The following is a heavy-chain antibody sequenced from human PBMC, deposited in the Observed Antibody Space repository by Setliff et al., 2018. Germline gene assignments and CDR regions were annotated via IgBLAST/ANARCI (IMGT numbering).Heavy chain of an antibody. CDR3: ARDNRARHYMDV. V-gene: IGHV4-39*07. J-gene: IGHJ6*03. CDR1: GGSISSSSNFY. CDR2: ILFSGDT. D-gene: IGHD3-10*01. Sequence: SETLSLTCIVSGGSISSSSNFYCSWIRQSPGKGLEWIGRILFSGDTYYNPSLNSRVTISADTSKSQFSLNLSSVTAADTAVYYCARDNRARHYMDVWGKGTTVTVSS.